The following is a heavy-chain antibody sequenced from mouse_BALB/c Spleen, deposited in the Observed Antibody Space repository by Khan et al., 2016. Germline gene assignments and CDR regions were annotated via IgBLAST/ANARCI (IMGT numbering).Heavy chain of an antibody. D-gene: IGHD2-13*01. J-gene: IGHJ4*01. CDR2: FYPGRGSI. CDR1: GYTFTEYI. V-gene: IGHV1-62-2*01. Sequence: QVQLQQPGAGLVKPGASVKLSCKASGYTFTEYIIHWVKQRSGQGLEWIGWFYPGRGSIKYNEKFRDKATLTADKSSSTVYMVLSRLTSEDSAVYFWARQDGDVHYAMDYWVQGSSVTVS. CDR3: ARQDGDVHYAMDY.